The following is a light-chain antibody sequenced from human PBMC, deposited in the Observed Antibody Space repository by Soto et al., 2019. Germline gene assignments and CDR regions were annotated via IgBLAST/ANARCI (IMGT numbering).Light chain of an antibody. CDR1: QSVSSN. CDR2: DAS. J-gene: IGKJ4*01. Sequence: EIVMTQSPATLSVSPGERATLSCRASQSVSSNLAWYQQKPGQAPRLLIYDASTRATGIPARFSGSGSGTEFTLTISSLQSEDFAVYYCQQYKSWPLTFGGGTKVEIK. V-gene: IGKV3-15*01. CDR3: QQYKSWPLT.